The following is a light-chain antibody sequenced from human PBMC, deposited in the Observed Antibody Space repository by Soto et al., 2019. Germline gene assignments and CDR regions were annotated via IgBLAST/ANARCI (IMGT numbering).Light chain of an antibody. V-gene: IGLV2-14*01. J-gene: IGLJ1*01. CDR2: EVS. CDR3: SSYTCSSKV. Sequence: QSALTQPASVSGSPGQSITISCTGTSSDVGGYNYVSWYQQHPGKAPKLMIYEVSNRPSGVSNRFSGSKSGNTAYLTISGLQAEDDADYYCSSYTCSSKVFGTGTKLTV. CDR1: SSDVGGYNY.